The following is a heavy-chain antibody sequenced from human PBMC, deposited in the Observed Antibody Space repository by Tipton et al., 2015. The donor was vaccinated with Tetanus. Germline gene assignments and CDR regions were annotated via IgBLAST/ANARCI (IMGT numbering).Heavy chain of an antibody. CDR3: AREVPAAGHFDS. J-gene: IGHJ4*02. Sequence: LSLTCTVSGGSISGSYWNWIRQPPGKGLEWIGYVYYTGNTHYNPALKSRVTISVDTSKNQFSLKLSSVTAADTAIYYCAREVPAAGHFDSWGQGPLVTVSS. CDR1: GGSISGSY. V-gene: IGHV4-59*01. CDR2: VYYTGNT. D-gene: IGHD2-2*01.